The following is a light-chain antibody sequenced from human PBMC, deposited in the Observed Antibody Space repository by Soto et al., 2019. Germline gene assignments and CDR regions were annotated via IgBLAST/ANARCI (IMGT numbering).Light chain of an antibody. V-gene: IGKV1-5*03. CDR3: QHYNSYSWT. CDR2: KAS. J-gene: IGKJ1*01. CDR1: QSISSW. Sequence: DIQMTQSPSTLSASVGDRVTITCRASQSISSWLAWYKQKPGKAPKLLIYKASSLESGVPSRFRGSGSGTDFTLTISSLKPDDFATYYCQHYNSYSWTFGQGTKVDIK.